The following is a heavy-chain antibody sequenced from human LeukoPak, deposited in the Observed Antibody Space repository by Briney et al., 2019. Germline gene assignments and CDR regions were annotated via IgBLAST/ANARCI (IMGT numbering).Heavy chain of an antibody. CDR3: AREGSSSWYNFDY. D-gene: IGHD6-13*01. Sequence: SETLSLTCTVSGGSISSSAHYWGWIRQPPGKGLEWIGSIYYSGSTYYNSSLESRVTISLDTSKNQFSMKLSSVTAADTAVYYCAREGSSSWYNFDYWGQGTLVTVSS. CDR1: GGSISSSAHY. V-gene: IGHV4-39*02. J-gene: IGHJ4*02. CDR2: IYYSGST.